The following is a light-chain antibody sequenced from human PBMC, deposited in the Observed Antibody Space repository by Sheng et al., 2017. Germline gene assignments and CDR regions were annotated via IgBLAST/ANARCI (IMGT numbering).Light chain of an antibody. Sequence: DIVMTQSPESLAVSLGERATITCKSSQSLLFTAYNKNYLAWFQQKPGQPPRLLIYWASVRDSGVPARFSGTGSGTDFTLTINSLQPEDVAVYYCQQYYSTPTWTFGQGTKVEI. CDR2: WAS. J-gene: IGKJ1*01. V-gene: IGKV4-1*01. CDR1: QSLLFTAYNKNY. CDR3: QQYYSTPTWT.